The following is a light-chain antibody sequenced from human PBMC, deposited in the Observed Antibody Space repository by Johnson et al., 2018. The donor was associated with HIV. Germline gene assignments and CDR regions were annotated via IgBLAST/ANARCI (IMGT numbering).Light chain of an antibody. J-gene: IGLJ1*01. Sequence: QSVLSQPPSVSAAPGQKVTISCSGSSSNIGNKYVSWYQQLPGTAPKVLIYDNNKRPSGIPDRFSGSKSGTSATLGITGLQTGDEADYYCGTWDSSLSGYVCGAGTKVTVL. CDR2: DNN. CDR1: SSNIGNKY. V-gene: IGLV1-51*01. CDR3: GTWDSSLSGYV.